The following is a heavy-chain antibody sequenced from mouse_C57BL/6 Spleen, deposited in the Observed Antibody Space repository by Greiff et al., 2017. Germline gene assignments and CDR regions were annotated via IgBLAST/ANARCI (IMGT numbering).Heavy chain of an antibody. Sequence: VQLKQSGPELVKPGASVKIPCKASGYTFTDYNMDWVKQSHGKSLEWIGDINPNNGGTIYNQKFKGKATLTVDKSSSTAYMELRSLTSEDTAVYYCARPFYYDYDQGYAMDYWGQGTSVTVSS. V-gene: IGHV1-18*01. J-gene: IGHJ4*01. CDR3: ARPFYYDYDQGYAMDY. CDR1: GYTFTDYN. D-gene: IGHD2-4*01. CDR2: INPNNGGT.